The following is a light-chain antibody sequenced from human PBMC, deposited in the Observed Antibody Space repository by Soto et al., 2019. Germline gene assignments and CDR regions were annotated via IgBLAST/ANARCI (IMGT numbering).Light chain of an antibody. CDR1: QDISNF. V-gene: IGKV1-27*01. Sequence: DIQMTQSPSSLSASVGDRVTITCRASQDISNFLAWYQQKPGKVPKLLIYAASTLQSGVPSRFSGSGSGTDFTLTISSLQPEDVATYYCQKYNSPPYTFGQGTKLEIK. CDR3: QKYNSPPYT. J-gene: IGKJ2*01. CDR2: AAS.